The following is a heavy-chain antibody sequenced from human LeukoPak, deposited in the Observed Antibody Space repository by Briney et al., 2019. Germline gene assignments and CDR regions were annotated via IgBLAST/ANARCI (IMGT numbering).Heavy chain of an antibody. V-gene: IGHV3-23*01. Sequence: PGGSLRLSCAASGFTLSSYAMSWVRQAPGKGLEWVSAISVSGNTYHADSVKGRFTISRDSSKNTLYLQMNRLRAEDAAVYYCAKVPVTTCSGAYCYPFDYWGQGTLVTVSS. CDR1: GFTLSSYA. D-gene: IGHD2-21*01. J-gene: IGHJ4*02. CDR3: AKVPVTTCSGAYCYPFDY. CDR2: ISVSGNT.